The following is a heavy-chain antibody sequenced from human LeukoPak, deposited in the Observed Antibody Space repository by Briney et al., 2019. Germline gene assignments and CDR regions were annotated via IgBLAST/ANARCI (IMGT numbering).Heavy chain of an antibody. J-gene: IGHJ4*02. CDR3: ARPYGVGWSGLEH. V-gene: IGHV3-7*01. D-gene: IGHD6-19*01. Sequence: GSLRLSCAASGFTFNNYWMTWGRQAPGEGLEWVANIKPEGSAQYYADSVRGRFTISRDNAKNSVFLHMNSLRAEDTAVYHCARPYGVGWSGLEHWGRGTRVTVSS. CDR2: IKPEGSAQ. CDR1: GFTFNNYW.